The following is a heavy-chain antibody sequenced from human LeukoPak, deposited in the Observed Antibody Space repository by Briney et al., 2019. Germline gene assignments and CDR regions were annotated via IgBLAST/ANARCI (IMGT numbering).Heavy chain of an antibody. J-gene: IGHJ4*02. Sequence: SETLSLTCTVSGGSISSYYWSWIRQPPGKGLEWIGYIYYSGSTNYNPSLKSRVTISVETSKNQFSLKLSSVTAADTAVYYCASPVYDSSGYYSDYWGQGTLVTVSS. CDR3: ASPVYDSSGYYSDY. D-gene: IGHD3-22*01. CDR1: GGSISSYY. V-gene: IGHV4-59*12. CDR2: IYYSGST.